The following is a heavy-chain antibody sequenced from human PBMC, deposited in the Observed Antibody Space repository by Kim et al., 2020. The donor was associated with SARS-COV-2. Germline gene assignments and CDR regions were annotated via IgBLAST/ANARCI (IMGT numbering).Heavy chain of an antibody. D-gene: IGHD3-16*02. CDR2: IYYSGST. V-gene: IGHV4-61*01. CDR1: GGSVSSGSYY. CDR3: ARARGFMITFGGVIVPPDY. J-gene: IGHJ4*02. Sequence: SETLSLTCTVSGGSVSSGSYYWSWIRQPPGKGLEWIGYIYYSGSTNYNPSLKSRVTISVDTSKNQFSLKLSSVTAADTAVYYCARARGFMITFGGVIVPPDYWGQGTLVTVSS.